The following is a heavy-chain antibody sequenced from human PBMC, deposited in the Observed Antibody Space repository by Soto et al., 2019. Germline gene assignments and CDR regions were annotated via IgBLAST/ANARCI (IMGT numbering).Heavy chain of an antibody. J-gene: IGHJ5*02. V-gene: IGHV3-33*01. Sequence: PGGSLRLSCSVTGVDFTTYAMHWVRQTPDKGLEWVAIIWFDGIKEFYAESVRGRFTISIDTSKNTVFLQMNNVRAEDTALYYCTRATFDVWGQGTLVTVPQ. CDR3: TRATFDV. CDR2: IWFDGIKE. CDR1: GVDFTTYA.